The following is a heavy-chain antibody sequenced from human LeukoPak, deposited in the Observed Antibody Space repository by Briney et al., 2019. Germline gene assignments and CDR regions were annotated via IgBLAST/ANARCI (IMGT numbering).Heavy chain of an antibody. CDR3: AKDAQIGFDYSNSLEH. CDR2: IWSDGTNQ. CDR1: GFTFSHYR. Sequence: PGSSMRLSCEASGFTFSHYRMHWVRQAPGKGLEWVAVIWSDGTNQYYADYVKGRFTITRDDFKNTVSLQMNSLRAEDTAVYYCAKDAQIGFDYSNSLEHWGQGSLVTVSS. D-gene: IGHD4-11*01. J-gene: IGHJ4*02. V-gene: IGHV3-33*06.